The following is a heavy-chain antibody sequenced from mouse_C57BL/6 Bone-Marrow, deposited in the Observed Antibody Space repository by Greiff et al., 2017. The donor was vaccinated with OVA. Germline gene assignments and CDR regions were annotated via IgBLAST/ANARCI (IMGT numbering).Heavy chain of an antibody. V-gene: IGHV1-62-2*01. CDR3: ARHEEEEPFYCFDY. J-gene: IGHJ2*01. CDR2: FYPGGGSI. D-gene: IGHD6-1*01. CDR1: GYTFTEYT. Sequence: QVQLQQSGAELVKPGASVKLSCKASGYTFTEYTIHWVKQRSGQGLEWIGWFYPGGGSIKYNEKFKDKATLTADNSSSTVSMELSILTSEDSAVSVGARHEEEEPFYCFDYWGEGTTLTVSS.